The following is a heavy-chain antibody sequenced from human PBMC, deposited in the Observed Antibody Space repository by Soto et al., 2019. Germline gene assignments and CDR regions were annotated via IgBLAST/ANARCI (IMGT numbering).Heavy chain of an antibody. CDR3: ARGGRGNPYYYYYYGMDV. CDR2: INHSGST. J-gene: IGHJ6*02. CDR1: GGSFSGYY. D-gene: IGHD4-4*01. V-gene: IGHV4-34*01. Sequence: PSETLSLTCAVYGGSFSGYYWSWIRQPPGKGLEWIGEINHSGSTNYNPSLKSRVTISVDTSKNQFSLKLSSVTAADTAVYYCARGGRGNPYYYYYYGMDVWGQGTTVTVSS.